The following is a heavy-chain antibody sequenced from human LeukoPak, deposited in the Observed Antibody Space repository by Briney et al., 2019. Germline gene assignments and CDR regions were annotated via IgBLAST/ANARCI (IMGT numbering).Heavy chain of an antibody. CDR3: PRHKWEQYGRSYYFNGFDV. J-gene: IGHJ6*02. D-gene: IGHD1-26*01. CDR2: IYLYGTT. Sequence: SETLSLTCSVSIGSISSSKWWSWVRQSPVKGLEWIGEIYLYGTTNYNPSFTSRVTMSVDRSRNQFSLKLTSVTAADTAVYYCPRHKWEQYGRSYYFNGFDVWPPATTLIVSS. CDR1: IGSISSSKW. V-gene: IGHV4-4*02.